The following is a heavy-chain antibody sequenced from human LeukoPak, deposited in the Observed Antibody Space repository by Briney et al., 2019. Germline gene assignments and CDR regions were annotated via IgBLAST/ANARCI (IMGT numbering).Heavy chain of an antibody. CDR1: GGSISSYY. V-gene: IGHV4-59*01. CDR2: IYYSGST. Sequence: SETLSLTCTVSGGSISSYYWSWIRQPPGKGLEWIGYIYYSGSTNYNPSLKSRVTISVDTSKNQFSLKLSSVTAADTAMYYCARGPSAAGGVNSWGQGTLVTVSS. D-gene: IGHD6-13*01. J-gene: IGHJ4*02. CDR3: ARGPSAAGGVNS.